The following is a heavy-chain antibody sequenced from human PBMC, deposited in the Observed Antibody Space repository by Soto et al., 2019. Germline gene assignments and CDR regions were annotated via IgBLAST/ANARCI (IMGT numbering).Heavy chain of an antibody. V-gene: IGHV3-21*01. CDR2: ISSSSAYI. D-gene: IGHD2-15*01. Sequence: EVQVVESGGGLVQPGGSLRLSCAASGFIFSGYTMTWVRQAPGKGLEWVSSISSSSAYIYYADSMKGRFTISRDNAENSLYLQMNSLRAEDTAVYYCAREVAGGLDYWGQGTLVTVSS. CDR3: AREVAGGLDY. CDR1: GFIFSGYT. J-gene: IGHJ4*02.